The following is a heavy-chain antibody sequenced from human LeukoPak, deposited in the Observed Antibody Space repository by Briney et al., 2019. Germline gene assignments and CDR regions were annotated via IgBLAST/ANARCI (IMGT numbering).Heavy chain of an antibody. Sequence: GGSLRLSCAASGFTFSSYAMSWVRQAPGKGLVWVSRIYVDGRTTNYADSVKGRFTISRDNAKNTVYLEMNSLSVEDTATYYCIRDFRSADLWGQGTLVTVTS. CDR1: GFTFSSYA. J-gene: IGHJ5*02. CDR3: IRDFRSADL. CDR2: IYVDGRTT. V-gene: IGHV3-74*01.